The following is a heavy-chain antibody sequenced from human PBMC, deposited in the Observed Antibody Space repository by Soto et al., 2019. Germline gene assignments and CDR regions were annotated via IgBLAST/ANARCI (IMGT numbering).Heavy chain of an antibody. CDR3: ARTLSSEDAFDF. Sequence: SVKVSCKASGGTFSSYAISWVRQAPGQGLEWMGGIIPIFGTANYAQKFQGNVTITADESTSTAYMELSSLRSEDTAVNYCARTLSSEDAFDFWGQGTVVTLSS. CDR2: IIPIFGTA. J-gene: IGHJ3*01. V-gene: IGHV1-69*13. CDR1: GGTFSSYA.